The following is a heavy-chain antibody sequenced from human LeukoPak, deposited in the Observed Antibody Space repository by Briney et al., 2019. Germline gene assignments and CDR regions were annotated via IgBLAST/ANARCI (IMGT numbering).Heavy chain of an antibody. Sequence: GGSLRLSCAASGFTFSSYSMNWVRQAPGKGLEWVSPISSSSSYIYYADSVKGRFTISRDNAKNSLYLQMDSLRAEDTAVYYCARVDSSSCTYYWGQGTLVTVSS. CDR2: ISSSSSYI. D-gene: IGHD6-13*01. CDR1: GFTFSSYS. J-gene: IGHJ4*02. V-gene: IGHV3-21*01. CDR3: ARVDSSSCTYY.